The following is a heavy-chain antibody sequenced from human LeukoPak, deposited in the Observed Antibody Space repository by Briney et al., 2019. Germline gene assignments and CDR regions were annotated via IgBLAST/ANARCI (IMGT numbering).Heavy chain of an antibody. V-gene: IGHV1-69*04. CDR1: GGTFSSYA. CDR2: IIPILGIA. CDR3: ARLITMVRGVNQGFDP. D-gene: IGHD3-10*01. Sequence: ASVKVSCKASGGTFSSYAISWVRRAPGQGLEWMGRIIPILGIANYAQKFQGRVTITADKSTSTAYMELSSLRSEDTAVYYCARLITMVRGVNQGFDPWGQGTLATVSS. J-gene: IGHJ5*02.